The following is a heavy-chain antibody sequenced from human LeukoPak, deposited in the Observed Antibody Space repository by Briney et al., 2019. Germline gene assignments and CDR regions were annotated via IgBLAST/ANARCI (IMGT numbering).Heavy chain of an antibody. CDR2: IGGIGTYI. J-gene: IGHJ6*03. Sequence: GGSLRLSCAASGFTFSSYWMHWVRQAPGKGLEWVSSIGGIGTYIYYAGSVKGRFTISRDNAKNSLFLQMNGLRAEDTAVYYCARTRMDVWGKGTTVTVPS. V-gene: IGHV3-21*01. CDR3: ARTRMDV. CDR1: GFTFSSYW.